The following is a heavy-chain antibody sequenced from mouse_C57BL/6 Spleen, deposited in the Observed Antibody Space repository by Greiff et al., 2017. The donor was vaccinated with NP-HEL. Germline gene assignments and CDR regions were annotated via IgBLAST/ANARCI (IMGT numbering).Heavy chain of an antibody. V-gene: IGHV1-55*01. J-gene: IGHJ4*01. Sequence: QVQLQQPGAELVKPGASVKMSCKASGYTFTSYWITWVKQRPGQGLEWIGDIYPGSGSTNYNEKFKSKATLTVDTSSSTAYMQLSSLTSEDSAVYYCARGEVYYYGSDAMDDWGQGTSVTVSS. CDR3: ARGEVYYYGSDAMDD. CDR2: IYPGSGST. D-gene: IGHD1-1*01. CDR1: GYTFTSYW.